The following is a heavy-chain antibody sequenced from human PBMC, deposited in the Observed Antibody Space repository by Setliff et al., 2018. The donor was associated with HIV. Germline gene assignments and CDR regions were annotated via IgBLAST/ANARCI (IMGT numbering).Heavy chain of an antibody. V-gene: IGHV4-61*02. CDR3: ARDPSDGYGHFDY. D-gene: IGHD5-18*01. CDR1: GGSMNSENNH. Sequence: LSLTCTVSGGSMNSENNHWGWFRQPAGKGLEWIGRFTNRGSTDYNPSLKSRVTISIDRSRNQFSLELSAVTAADAAVYFCARDPSDGYGHFDYWGQGALVTVS. CDR2: FTNRGST. J-gene: IGHJ4*02.